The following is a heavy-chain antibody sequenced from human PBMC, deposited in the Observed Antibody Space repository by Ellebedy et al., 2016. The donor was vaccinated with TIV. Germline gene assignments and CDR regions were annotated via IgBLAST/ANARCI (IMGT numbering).Heavy chain of an antibody. D-gene: IGHD5/OR15-5a*01. Sequence: ASVKVSXXASGYTFTSYDINWVRQATGQGLEWMGWMNPNSGNTGYAQKFQGRVTMTRNTSISTAYMELSSLRSEDTAVYYCARYHGRVGFDPWGQGTLVTVSS. V-gene: IGHV1-8*01. CDR2: MNPNSGNT. J-gene: IGHJ5*02. CDR3: ARYHGRVGFDP. CDR1: GYTFTSYD.